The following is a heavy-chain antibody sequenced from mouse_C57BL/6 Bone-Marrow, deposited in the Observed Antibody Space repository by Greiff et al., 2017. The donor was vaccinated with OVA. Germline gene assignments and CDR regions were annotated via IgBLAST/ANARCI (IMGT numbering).Heavy chain of an antibody. Sequence: QVQLQQSGAELVMPGASVKLSCKASGYTFTSYWMHWVKQRPGQGLEWIGEIHPSDSYTNYNQKFKGKSTLTVDKSSSTAYMQLSSLTSEDSAVYYGAKGVYDGYLMDYWGRGTSVTVSS. CDR2: IHPSDSYT. CDR1: GYTFTSYW. V-gene: IGHV1-69*01. CDR3: AKGVYDGYLMDY. D-gene: IGHD2-3*01. J-gene: IGHJ4*01.